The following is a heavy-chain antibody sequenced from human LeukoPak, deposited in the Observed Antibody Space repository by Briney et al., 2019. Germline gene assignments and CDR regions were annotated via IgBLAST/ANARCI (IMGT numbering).Heavy chain of an antibody. CDR1: GYTFTSYD. V-gene: IGHV1-8*01. CDR2: MNPNSGNT. J-gene: IGHJ4*02. D-gene: IGHD3-22*01. Sequence: ASVKVSCKASGYTFTSYDINWVRQATGQGLEWMGWMNPNSGNTGYAQKFQGRVTMTRNTSISTAYMELSSLRSEDTAVYYCARGAYLTYYYDSSGYDFDYWGQGTLVTVSS. CDR3: ARGAYLTYYYDSSGYDFDY.